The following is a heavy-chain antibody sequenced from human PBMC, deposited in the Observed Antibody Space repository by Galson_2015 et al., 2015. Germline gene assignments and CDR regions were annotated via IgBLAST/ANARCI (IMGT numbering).Heavy chain of an antibody. CDR2: ISYDGNNK. D-gene: IGHD2-2*01. J-gene: IGHJ3*02. CDR3: TAVGDPYAFDI. Sequence: SLRLSCAASGFTFSSYAMHWVRQAPGKGLEWVAVISYDGNNKYYADSVKGRFTISRDNSKNTLYLQMNSLKTEDTAVYYCTAVGDPYAFDIWGQGTMVTVSS. CDR1: GFTFSSYA. V-gene: IGHV3-30-3*01.